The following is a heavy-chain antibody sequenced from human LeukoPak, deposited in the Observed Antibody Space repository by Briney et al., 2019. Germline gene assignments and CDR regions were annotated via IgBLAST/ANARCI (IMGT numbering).Heavy chain of an antibody. V-gene: IGHV1-2*02. Sequence: ASVKVSCKASGYTFTDYYIHWVRQAPGQGLEWMGWINPNSGGTNYAQKFQGRVTMTRNTSISTAYMELSSLRSEDTAVYYCASIAVAGIEDAFDIWGQGTMVTVSS. CDR2: INPNSGGT. J-gene: IGHJ3*02. D-gene: IGHD6-19*01. CDR3: ASIAVAGIEDAFDI. CDR1: GYTFTDYY.